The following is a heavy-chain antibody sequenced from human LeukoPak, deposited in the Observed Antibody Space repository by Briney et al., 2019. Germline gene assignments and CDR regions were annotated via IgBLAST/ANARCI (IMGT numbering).Heavy chain of an antibody. CDR3: ARGVGYYGSGSFDY. Sequence: KPSQTLSLTCAISGGSVSSNSDAWNWIRQSPSRCLEWLGRTYYRSKWYNDYAVSVKSRITINPDTSKNQFSLQLNSVTPEDTAVYYCARGVGYYGSGSFDYWGQGTLVTVSS. J-gene: IGHJ4*02. D-gene: IGHD3-10*01. CDR2: TYYRSKWYN. V-gene: IGHV6-1*01. CDR1: GGSVSSNSDA.